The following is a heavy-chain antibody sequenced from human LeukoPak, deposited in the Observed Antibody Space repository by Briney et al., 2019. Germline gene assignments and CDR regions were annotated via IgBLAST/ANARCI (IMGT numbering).Heavy chain of an antibody. CDR1: GGTFSSYA. D-gene: IGHD6-6*01. CDR2: IIPMFGTA. CDR3: AREQVSSSSVGAGWFDP. V-gene: IGHV1-69*05. J-gene: IGHJ5*02. Sequence: SVKVSCKASGGTFSSYAISWVRQAPGQGLEWMGGIIPMFGTANYAQKFQGRVTITTDESTSTAYMELSSLRSEDTAVYYCAREQVSSSSVGAGWFDPWGQGTLVTVSS.